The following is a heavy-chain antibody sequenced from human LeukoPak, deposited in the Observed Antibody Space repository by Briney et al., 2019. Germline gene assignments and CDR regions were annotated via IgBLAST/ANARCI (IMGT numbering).Heavy chain of an antibody. CDR3: ARARPARYCSGGSCYSPFEWFDP. J-gene: IGHJ5*02. D-gene: IGHD2-15*01. CDR1: GGSISSSSYY. Sequence: ETLSLTCTVSGGSISSSSYYWGWIRQPPGKGLEWIGSIYYSGSTYYNPSLKSRVTISVDTSKNQFSLKLSSVTAADTAVYYCARARPARYCSGGSCYSPFEWFDPWGQGTLVTVSS. CDR2: IYYSGST. V-gene: IGHV4-39*01.